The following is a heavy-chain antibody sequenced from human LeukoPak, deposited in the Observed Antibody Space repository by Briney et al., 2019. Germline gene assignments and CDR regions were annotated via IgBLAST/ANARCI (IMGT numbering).Heavy chain of an antibody. CDR1: GFTFSNYA. V-gene: IGHV3-30*04. J-gene: IGHJ4*02. D-gene: IGHD3-3*01. Sequence: GRSLRLSCAASGFTFSNYAMRWVRQAPGKGLEWVAIISYDGTKQFYADSVKGRFTISRDDSRNTLYLQMNSLRPEDTAVYYCTRDANDFSPRYYFDYWGQGTLVTVSS. CDR3: TRDANDFSPRYYFDY. CDR2: ISYDGTKQ.